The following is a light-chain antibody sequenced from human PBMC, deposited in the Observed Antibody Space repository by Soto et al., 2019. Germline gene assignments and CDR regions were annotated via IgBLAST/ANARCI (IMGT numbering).Light chain of an antibody. V-gene: IGLV2-23*02. CDR3: CSYEGRATYV. Sequence: QSALTQPASVSGSPGQSITISCTGPSSDVGSYNLVSWYQQYPGKATKLIIFEVFKRPSVVSHRFSGSKSGNTASLTISGLQAEDEANYYCCSYEGRATYVFGGGTKVTVL. CDR1: SSDVGSYNL. CDR2: EVF. J-gene: IGLJ2*01.